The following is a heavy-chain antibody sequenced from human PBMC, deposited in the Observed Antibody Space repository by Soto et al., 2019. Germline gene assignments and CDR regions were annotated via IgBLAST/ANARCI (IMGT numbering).Heavy chain of an antibody. V-gene: IGHV1-69*13. J-gene: IGHJ4*02. CDR2: IIPIFGTA. CDR3: ARGGVVVPAAMPYYFDY. D-gene: IGHD2-2*01. CDR1: GGTFSSYA. Sequence: SVKVSCKASGGTFSSYAISWVRQAPGQGLEWMGGIIPIFGTANYAQKFQGRVTITADESTSTAYMELSSLRSEDTAVYYCARGGVVVPAAMPYYFDYWGQGTLVTVSS.